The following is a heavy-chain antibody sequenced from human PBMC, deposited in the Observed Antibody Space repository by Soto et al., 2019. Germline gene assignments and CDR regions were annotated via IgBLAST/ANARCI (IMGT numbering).Heavy chain of an antibody. J-gene: IGHJ6*02. D-gene: IGHD2-8*01. CDR1: GGSMTNVDDN. CDR3: ARLSVEMVLNSGYGMDV. V-gene: IGHV4-30-4*01. Sequence: SETLSLTCTVSGGSMTNVDDNWSWIRQAPDKGLEWIGHIYDGGSTYTNPSLKSRVTISVDTSKNQFSLKLSSLTAADTAVYYCARLSVEMVLNSGYGMDVWGQGTTVTVSS. CDR2: IYDGGST.